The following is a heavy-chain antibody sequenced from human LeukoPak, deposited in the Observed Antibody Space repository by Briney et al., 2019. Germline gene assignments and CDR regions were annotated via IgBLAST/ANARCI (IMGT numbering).Heavy chain of an antibody. Sequence: KPSETLSLTCSVSGGSNTINYWSWIRQPPWKGLEWIGNIYYSGSTNYNPSLKSRVTISVDTSKNQFSLKLSSVTAADTAVYYCARVQQQLLPFDYWGQGILVTVSS. D-gene: IGHD6-13*01. CDR2: IYYSGST. J-gene: IGHJ4*02. V-gene: IGHV4-59*01. CDR1: GGSNTINY. CDR3: ARVQQQLLPFDY.